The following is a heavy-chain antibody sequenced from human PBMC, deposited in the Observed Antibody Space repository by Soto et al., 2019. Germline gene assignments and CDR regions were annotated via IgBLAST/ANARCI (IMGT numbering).Heavy chain of an antibody. Sequence: PGGSLRLSCAASGFSFGSFSMNWVRQAPGKGLEWVSSISSGSSYIYYADSVKGRFTIPRENAKNSLSLQMNSLRAEDTAVYYCARGMYSSMDVWGQGTTVTVSS. CDR1: GFSFGSFS. J-gene: IGHJ6*02. CDR2: ISSGSSYI. D-gene: IGHD6-13*01. V-gene: IGHV3-21*01. CDR3: ARGMYSSMDV.